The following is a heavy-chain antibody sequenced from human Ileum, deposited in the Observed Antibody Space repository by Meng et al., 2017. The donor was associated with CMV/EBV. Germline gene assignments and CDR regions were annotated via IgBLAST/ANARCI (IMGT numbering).Heavy chain of an antibody. CDR3: ARSTRGYYDITGYFEY. D-gene: IGHD3-22*01. Sequence: GESLKISCAASGFTFSSYWMSWVRQAPGKGLEWVSGISWNSGVTGYADSVKGRFTISRDNAKNSLYLQMNSLRPEDTAVYYCARSTRGYYDITGYFEYWGQGALVTVSS. J-gene: IGHJ4*02. CDR1: GFTFSSYW. CDR2: ISWNSGVT. V-gene: IGHV3-20*04.